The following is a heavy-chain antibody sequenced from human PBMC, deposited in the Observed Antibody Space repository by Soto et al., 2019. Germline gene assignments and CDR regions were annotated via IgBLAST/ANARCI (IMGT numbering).Heavy chain of an antibody. Sequence: SCTASGFTFGDYAMSWFRQAPGKGLEWVGFIRSKAYGGTTEYAASVKGRFTISRDDSKSIAYLQMNSLKTEDTAVYYCTTDDYGDYVGDYWGQGTLVTVSS. CDR1: GFTFGDYA. D-gene: IGHD4-17*01. V-gene: IGHV3-49*03. CDR3: TTDDYGDYVGDY. J-gene: IGHJ4*02. CDR2: IRSKAYGGTT.